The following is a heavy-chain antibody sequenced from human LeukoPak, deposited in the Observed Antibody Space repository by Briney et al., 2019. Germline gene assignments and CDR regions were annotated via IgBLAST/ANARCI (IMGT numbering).Heavy chain of an antibody. CDR2: IKQDGSEK. CDR3: ARSIAVAGTPPLY. CDR1: GFTFSSYW. Sequence: GGSLRLSCAASGFTFSSYWMSWVRQAPGKGLEWVANIKQDGSEKYYVDSVKGRFTISRDNAKNSLYLQMNSLRAEDTALYYCARSIAVAGTPPLYWGQGTLVTVSS. V-gene: IGHV3-7*01. D-gene: IGHD6-19*01. J-gene: IGHJ4*02.